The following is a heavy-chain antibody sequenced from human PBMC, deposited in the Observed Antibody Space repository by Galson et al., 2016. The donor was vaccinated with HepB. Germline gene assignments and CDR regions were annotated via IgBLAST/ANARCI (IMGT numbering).Heavy chain of an antibody. CDR1: GFTFSSHA. J-gene: IGHJ4*02. Sequence: SLRLSCAASGFTFSSHAMHWVRQAPGKGLEWVAIVSDDGTHTDYADSVKGRFTISRDNSKNTLYLQMNSLRAGDTAVYYCYSYGYWGQGTLVTVSS. D-gene: IGHD4-11*01. CDR2: VSDDGTHT. V-gene: IGHV3-30-3*01. CDR3: YSYGY.